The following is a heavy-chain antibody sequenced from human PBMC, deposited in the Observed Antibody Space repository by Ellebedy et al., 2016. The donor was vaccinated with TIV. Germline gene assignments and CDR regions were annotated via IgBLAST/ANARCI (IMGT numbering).Heavy chain of an antibody. J-gene: IGHJ3*01. CDR3: ARDPVGVGPAFDV. D-gene: IGHD4-23*01. CDR1: GFTFSMYW. CDR2: ITESGGNT. Sequence: GESLKISCAASGFTFSMYWMRWARQVPGKGLEWVSSITESGGNTYYADSVKGRFTISRDNSKDTLFLQMNSLRAEDTAIYFCARDPVGVGPAFDVWGQGTMVTVSS. V-gene: IGHV3-23*01.